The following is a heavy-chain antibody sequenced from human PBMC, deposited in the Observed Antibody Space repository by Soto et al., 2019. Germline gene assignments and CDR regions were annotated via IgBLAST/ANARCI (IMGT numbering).Heavy chain of an antibody. J-gene: IGHJ5*02. V-gene: IGHV3-21*04. CDR3: AKGPPVGANSWYFDP. Sequence: GGSLRLSCAASGFTFTRYSMNWVRQAPGKGPEWVSSISGSGGCMFYADSVKGRFTISRDNAGNTLDLQMNSLRAEDTALYYCAKGPPVGANSWYFDPWGQGTLVTVSS. CDR1: GFTFTRYS. CDR2: ISGSGGCM. D-gene: IGHD1-26*01.